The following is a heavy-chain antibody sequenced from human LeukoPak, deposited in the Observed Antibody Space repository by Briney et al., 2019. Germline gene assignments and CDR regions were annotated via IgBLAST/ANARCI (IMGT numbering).Heavy chain of an antibody. V-gene: IGHV4-39*01. Sequence: PSETLSLICTVSGGSISSSPYYWAWVRQPPGKGLEWIGSIHYSGSTYYNPSLKSRVTISADTSKDQFSPKLTSVTAADTAVYYCARHRYADKIVDYWGQGTLVTVSS. CDR2: IHYSGST. CDR3: ARHRYADKIVDY. J-gene: IGHJ4*02. D-gene: IGHD2-8*01. CDR1: GGSISSSPYY.